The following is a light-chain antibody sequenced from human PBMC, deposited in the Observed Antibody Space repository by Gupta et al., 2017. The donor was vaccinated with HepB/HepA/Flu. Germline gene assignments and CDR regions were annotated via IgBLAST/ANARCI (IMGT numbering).Light chain of an antibody. J-gene: IGLJ3*02. CDR3: MIWHNNAWV. Sequence: AVLPQPSSLSASPGASASLTSTLSSGFNLDAYRMYWYQQKPGSPPQYLLRYKSDSDKQQGSGVPSRFSGSKDASANAWILLISGLQSEDEADYYCMIWHNNAWVFGGGTKLTVL. CDR2: YKSDSDK. CDR1: SGFNLDAYR. V-gene: IGLV5-45*02.